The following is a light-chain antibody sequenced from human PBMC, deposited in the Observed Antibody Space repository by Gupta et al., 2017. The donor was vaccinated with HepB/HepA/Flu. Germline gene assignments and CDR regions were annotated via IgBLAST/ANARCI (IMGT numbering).Light chain of an antibody. CDR2: AAS. Sequence: AIHMTQSPSFLSASVGDRVTIPCRASQVIRNDLGWYQQKPGKAHKLLIYAASSLKSGVPSRFSGSGSGTDFTLTISSLQPEDFATYYCLQDYSYPRTFGQGTKVEIK. CDR3: LQDYSYPRT. CDR1: QVIRND. V-gene: IGKV1-6*01. J-gene: IGKJ1*01.